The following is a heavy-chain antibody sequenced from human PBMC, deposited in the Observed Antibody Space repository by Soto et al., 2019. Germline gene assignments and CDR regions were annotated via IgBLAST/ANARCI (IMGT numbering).Heavy chain of an antibody. Sequence: GGSLRLSCAASGFTFSSYDMHWVRQATGKGLEWVSAIGTAGDTYYPGSVKGRFTISRENAKNSLYLQMNSLRAEDTAVYYCARAPSYCSSTSCYAGSYGMDVWGQGTTVTVSS. CDR3: ARAPSYCSSTSCYAGSYGMDV. D-gene: IGHD2-2*01. J-gene: IGHJ6*02. V-gene: IGHV3-13*01. CDR2: IGTAGDT. CDR1: GFTFSSYD.